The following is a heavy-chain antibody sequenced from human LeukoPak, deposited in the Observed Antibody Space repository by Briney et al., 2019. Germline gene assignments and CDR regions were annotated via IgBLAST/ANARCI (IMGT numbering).Heavy chain of an antibody. Sequence: SQTLSLTCTVSGGSISSGAYYWSWIRQHPGKGLEWIGYIYYSGSTYYDPSLKSRVTISVDTSKNQFSLKLSSVTAADTAVYYCARKFWSGYDNWFDPWGQGTLVTVSS. CDR1: GGSISSGAYY. V-gene: IGHV4-31*03. J-gene: IGHJ5*02. CDR3: ARKFWSGYDNWFDP. D-gene: IGHD3-3*01. CDR2: IYYSGST.